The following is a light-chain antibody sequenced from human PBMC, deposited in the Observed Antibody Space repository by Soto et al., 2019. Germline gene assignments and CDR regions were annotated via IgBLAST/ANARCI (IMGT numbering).Light chain of an antibody. J-gene: IGLJ1*01. CDR1: SRDVGGYKY. Sequence: QSALTQPASVSGSPGQSITISCTGTSRDVGGYKYVSWYQQHPGKAPKLMIFEVNSRPSGVSHRFSGSKSDNTASLTISGLHAEDEADYYCSSFSGSSTPHVFGTGTKVTVL. V-gene: IGLV2-14*01. CDR2: EVN. CDR3: SSFSGSSTPHV.